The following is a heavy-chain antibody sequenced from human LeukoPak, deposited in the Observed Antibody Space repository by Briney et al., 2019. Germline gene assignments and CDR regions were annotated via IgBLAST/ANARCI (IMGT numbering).Heavy chain of an antibody. CDR3: ARHSSGWIYYFGY. CDR2: IYYSGST. Sequence: PSETLSLTCTVSGGSISSSDYYWGWIRQPPGKGLEWIGSIYYSGSTHYNPSLKSRVTISVDTSKNQFSLKLNSVTAADTALYYCARHSSGWIYYFGYWGQGTLVTVSS. V-gene: IGHV4-39*01. J-gene: IGHJ4*02. CDR1: GGSISSSDYY. D-gene: IGHD6-19*01.